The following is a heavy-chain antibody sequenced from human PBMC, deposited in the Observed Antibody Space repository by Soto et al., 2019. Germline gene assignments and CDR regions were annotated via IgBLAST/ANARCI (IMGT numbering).Heavy chain of an antibody. Sequence: ASVKVSCKASGGTFSSYAISWVRQAPGQGLEWMGGIIPIFGTANYAQKFQGRVTITADESTSTAYMELSSLRSEDTAVYYCATMLGYCTNGVCYPFDYWGQGTLVTVSS. CDR1: GGTFSSYA. CDR3: ATMLGYCTNGVCYPFDY. D-gene: IGHD2-8*01. J-gene: IGHJ4*02. CDR2: IIPIFGTA. V-gene: IGHV1-69*13.